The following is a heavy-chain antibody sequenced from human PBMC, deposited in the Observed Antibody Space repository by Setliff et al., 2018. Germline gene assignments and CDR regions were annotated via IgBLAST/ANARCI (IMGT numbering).Heavy chain of an antibody. CDR1: GASISSGGYY. Sequence: SETLSLTCTVSGASISSGGYYWTWIRQPAGKALEWIGHISPSGSTTYNPSLKSRVTISPDTSKNHFSLKVNSVTAADTALYYCARSPSSGAYWNPRPFYSDYWGQGTQVTVS. CDR2: ISPSGST. J-gene: IGHJ4*02. D-gene: IGHD1-26*01. V-gene: IGHV4-61*09. CDR3: ARSPSSGAYWNPRPFYSDY.